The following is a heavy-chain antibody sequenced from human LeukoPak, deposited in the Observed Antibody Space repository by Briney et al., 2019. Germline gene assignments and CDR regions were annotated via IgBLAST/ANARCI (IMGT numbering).Heavy chain of an antibody. CDR3: ARRYYDSSGYYRNDI. D-gene: IGHD3-22*01. V-gene: IGHV3-53*01. J-gene: IGHJ3*02. Sequence: GGSLRLSCAASGFTVSSNYMSWVRQAPGKGLEWVSVIYCGGSTYYADYLKGRFTISRDNSKNTLYLQMNSLRAEDTAVYYCARRYYDSSGYYRNDIWGQGTMVTVSS. CDR1: GFTVSSNY. CDR2: IYCGGST.